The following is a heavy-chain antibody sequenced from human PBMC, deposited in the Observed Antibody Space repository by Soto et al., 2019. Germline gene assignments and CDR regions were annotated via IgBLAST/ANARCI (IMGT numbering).Heavy chain of an antibody. J-gene: IGHJ3*02. Sequence: EVQLLESGGELVQPGGSLRLSCAASGFTFASYAMSWVRQAPGKGLEWVSTIGRGSTTYYPDTVKGRFTISRDDSNNARYLQMRSLRACDTAVYYRAKGILVKPPGTRAFDMWGQGTMVIVSS. CDR1: GFTFASYA. CDR3: AKGILVKPPGTRAFDM. V-gene: IGHV3-23*01. CDR2: IGRGSTT. D-gene: IGHD1-26*01.